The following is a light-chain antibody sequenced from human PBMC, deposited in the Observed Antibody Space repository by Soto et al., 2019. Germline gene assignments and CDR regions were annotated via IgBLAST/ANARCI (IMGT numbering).Light chain of an antibody. J-gene: IGKJ1*01. V-gene: IGKV1-5*01. Sequence: DIQMTQPPSTLAASVGGGVTITCRASQSISVWVAWYQQKPGKAPKLLIYDASSLESGVPSRFSGSGSGTEFILTISSLQPDDFATYYCQQYESDSPWTFGQGTKVDIK. CDR3: QQYESDSPWT. CDR2: DAS. CDR1: QSISVW.